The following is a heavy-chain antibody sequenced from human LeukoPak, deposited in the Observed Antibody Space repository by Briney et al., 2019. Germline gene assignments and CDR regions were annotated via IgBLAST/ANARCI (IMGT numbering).Heavy chain of an antibody. CDR3: AKTVRPFLEWLLRPFDY. CDR2: ISGSGRST. D-gene: IGHD3-3*01. J-gene: IGHJ4*02. Sequence: GGSLRLSCAASGFTFSSYAMSWVRQAPGKGLEWGSAISGSGRSTYYADSVKGRFTISRDNSKNTLYLQMNSLRAEDTAVYYCAKTVRPFLEWLLRPFDYWGQGTLVTVSS. CDR1: GFTFSSYA. V-gene: IGHV3-23*01.